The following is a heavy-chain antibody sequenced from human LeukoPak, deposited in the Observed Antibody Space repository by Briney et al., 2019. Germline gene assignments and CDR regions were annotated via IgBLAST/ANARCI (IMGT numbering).Heavy chain of an antibody. D-gene: IGHD4-17*01. CDR1: GFTFSSYE. J-gene: IGHJ4*02. CDR2: ISDSGGDT. V-gene: IGHV3-23*01. Sequence: GGSLRLSCAASGFTFSSYEMNWVRQAPGKGLGWVSIISDSGGDTYYADSVKGRFTISRDNSKNTLYLQMNSLRAEDTAVYYCAKRSTLTNYYFGYWGQGTLVTVSS. CDR3: AKRSTLTNYYFGY.